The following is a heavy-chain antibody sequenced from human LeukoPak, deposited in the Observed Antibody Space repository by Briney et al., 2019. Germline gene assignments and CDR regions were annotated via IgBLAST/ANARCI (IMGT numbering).Heavy chain of an antibody. Sequence: SETLSLTCAVYGGSFSGYYWSWIRQPPGKGLEWIGETNHSGSTNYNPSLKSRVTISVDTSKNQFSLKLSSVTAADTAVYYCARNYGSGSHFDYWGQGTLVTVSS. D-gene: IGHD3-10*01. CDR2: TNHSGST. V-gene: IGHV4-34*01. CDR3: ARNYGSGSHFDY. CDR1: GGSFSGYY. J-gene: IGHJ4*02.